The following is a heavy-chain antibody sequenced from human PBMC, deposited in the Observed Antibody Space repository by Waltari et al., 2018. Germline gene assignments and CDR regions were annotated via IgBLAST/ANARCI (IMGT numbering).Heavy chain of an antibody. Sequence: QVQLVQSGAEVKKPGSSVKVSCKASGSTFSSSAISWVRQAPGQGLEWMGRIIPILGIANYAQKFQGRVTITADKSTSTAYMELSSLRSEDTAVYYCARDQCSGGSCYRTNYYYGMDVWGQGTTVTVSS. CDR2: IIPILGIA. CDR1: GSTFSSSA. V-gene: IGHV1-69*04. CDR3: ARDQCSGGSCYRTNYYYGMDV. J-gene: IGHJ6*02. D-gene: IGHD2-15*01.